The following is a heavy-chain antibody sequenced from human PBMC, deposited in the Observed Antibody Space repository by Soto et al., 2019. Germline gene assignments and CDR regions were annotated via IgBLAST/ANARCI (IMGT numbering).Heavy chain of an antibody. D-gene: IGHD6-13*01. J-gene: IGHJ3*02. CDR1: GDSVSSNSAA. CDR3: AVAAGTGDAFDI. CDR2: TYYRYKWYN. V-gene: IGHV6-1*01. Sequence: SQTLSLTCAISGDSVSSNSAAWNWIRKSPSRDLEWLGRTYYRYKWYNDYAGSVKSRITINPDTSKNQFSLQLNAQTPEDTAVYYCAVAAGTGDAFDIWGQGTMVTVSS.